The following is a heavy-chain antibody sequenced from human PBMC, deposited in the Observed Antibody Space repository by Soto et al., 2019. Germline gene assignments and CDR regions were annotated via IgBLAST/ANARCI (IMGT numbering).Heavy chain of an antibody. J-gene: IGHJ5*02. V-gene: IGHV4-31*03. CDR2: IYYSGST. Sequence: PSETLSRTCTVSGGSISSGGYYWSWIRQHPGKGLEWIGYIYYSGSTCYNPSLKSRVTISVDTSKNQFSLKLSSVTAADTAVYYCARDKREEDIVLMDPWGQGTLVTVSS. D-gene: IGHD2-8*01. CDR3: ARDKREEDIVLMDP. CDR1: GGSISSGGYY.